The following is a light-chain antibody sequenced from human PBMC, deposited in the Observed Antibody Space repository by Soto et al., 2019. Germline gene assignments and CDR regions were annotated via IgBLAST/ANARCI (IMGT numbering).Light chain of an antibody. CDR3: QQYGSSPGT. V-gene: IGKV3-20*01. J-gene: IGKJ1*01. CDR2: GAS. CDR1: QSVSSSY. Sequence: EIVYTESAGTLSFSPGERATLSCRDSQSVSSSYLAWYQQKPGQAPRLLIYGASSRATGIPDRFSGSGSGADFTLTISRLEPEDFAVYYCQQYGSSPGTFGQGTKVDI.